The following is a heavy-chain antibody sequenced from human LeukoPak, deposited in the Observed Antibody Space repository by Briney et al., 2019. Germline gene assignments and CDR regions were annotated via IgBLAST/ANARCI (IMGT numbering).Heavy chain of an antibody. Sequence: SETLSLTCTVSGYSISSGYYWGWIRQPPGKGLEWIGSIYHSGRTFYNPSLKSRVTISVDTSKSQFSLKLSSVTAADTAVYYCASTTDDYVWGGYRNNWFDPWGQGTLVTVSS. D-gene: IGHD3-16*02. CDR3: ASTTDDYVWGGYRNNWFDP. J-gene: IGHJ5*02. CDR2: IYHSGRT. V-gene: IGHV4-38-2*02. CDR1: GYSISSGYY.